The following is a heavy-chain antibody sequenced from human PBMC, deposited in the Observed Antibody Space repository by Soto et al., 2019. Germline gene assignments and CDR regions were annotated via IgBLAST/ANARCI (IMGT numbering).Heavy chain of an antibody. CDR3: ARGSNHLGGDEYYYYYGMDV. D-gene: IGHD3-16*01. Sequence: PSQTLSLTCAISGDSFSSNSAAWNWIRQSPSRGLEWLGRTYYRSKWYNDYAVSVKSRITINPDTSKNQFSLQLNSVTPEDTAVYYCARGSNHLGGDEYYYYYGMDVWGQGTTVTVSS. J-gene: IGHJ6*02. V-gene: IGHV6-1*01. CDR2: TYYRSKWYN. CDR1: GDSFSSNSAA.